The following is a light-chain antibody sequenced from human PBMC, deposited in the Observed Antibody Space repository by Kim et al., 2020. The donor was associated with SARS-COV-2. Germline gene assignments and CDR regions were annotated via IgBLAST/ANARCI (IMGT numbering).Light chain of an antibody. CDR1: LSIGTD. Sequence: EIVLSQSPAPLSLSPGERATLSCRASLSIGTDLGWYQQKPGQTPRLFIFDASNRAPGIPARFSGSGSGTDFTLTVSSLEPEDSAVYYCQQRNKWPRTFGQGTKVDIK. V-gene: IGKV3-11*01. CDR3: QQRNKWPRT. J-gene: IGKJ1*01. CDR2: DAS.